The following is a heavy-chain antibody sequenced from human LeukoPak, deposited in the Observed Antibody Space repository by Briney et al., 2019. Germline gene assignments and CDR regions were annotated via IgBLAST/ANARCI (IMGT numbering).Heavy chain of an antibody. V-gene: IGHV4-59*11. Sequence: SETLSLTCTVSGGFINSHYWSWIRQPPGKGLEWIGYIYYSGSTNNNPSLKSRVTISLDTSENQFSLNLSSVTPADTALYFCARDVGEVTGTHFDYWGQGTLVTVSS. J-gene: IGHJ4*02. CDR1: GGFINSHY. CDR3: ARDVGEVTGTHFDY. D-gene: IGHD6-19*01. CDR2: IYYSGST.